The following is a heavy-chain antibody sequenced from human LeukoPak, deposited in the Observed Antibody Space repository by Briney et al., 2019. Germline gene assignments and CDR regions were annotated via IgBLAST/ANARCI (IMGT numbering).Heavy chain of an antibody. V-gene: IGHV4-39*07. Sequence: PSETLSLTCTVSGGSISSSSYYWGWIRQPPGKGLEWIGSIYYSGSTYYNPSLKSRVTISVDTFKNQFSLKLSSVTAADTAVYYCARAGYCSSTSCYIGPFDYWGQGTLVTVSS. CDR2: IYYSGST. CDR1: GGSISSSSYY. CDR3: ARAGYCSSTSCYIGPFDY. D-gene: IGHD2-2*02. J-gene: IGHJ4*02.